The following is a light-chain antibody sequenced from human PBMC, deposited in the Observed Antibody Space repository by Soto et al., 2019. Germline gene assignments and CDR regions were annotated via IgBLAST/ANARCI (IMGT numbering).Light chain of an antibody. Sequence: DIQLTQSPSFLSASVGDIVTITFRASQGVANYFAWYQQKPGKAPKLLIYAASTLQGGVPSRFSGSGSGTEFTLTISSLQPEDFATYYCQQLNSYPLTFGGGTKVDIK. J-gene: IGKJ4*01. CDR3: QQLNSYPLT. CDR2: AAS. V-gene: IGKV1-9*01. CDR1: QGVANY.